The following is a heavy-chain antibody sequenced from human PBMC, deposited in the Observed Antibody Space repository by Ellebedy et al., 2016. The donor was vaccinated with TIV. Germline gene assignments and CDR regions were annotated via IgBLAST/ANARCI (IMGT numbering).Heavy chain of an antibody. CDR3: TRDRPHSWFDP. V-gene: IGHV3-23*01. J-gene: IGHJ5*02. CDR1: GFTFSSYA. CDR2: ISGSGGST. D-gene: IGHD1-14*01. Sequence: PGGSLRLSCAASGFTFSSYAMSWVRQAPGKGLEWVSAISGSGGSTYYADSVKGRFTISRDNAKNMVFLQMNSLRADDTAVYYCTRDRPHSWFDPWGQGTLVTVSS.